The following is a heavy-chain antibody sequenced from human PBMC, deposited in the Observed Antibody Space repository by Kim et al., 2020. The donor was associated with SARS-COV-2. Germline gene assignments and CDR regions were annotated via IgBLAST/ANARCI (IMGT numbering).Heavy chain of an antibody. D-gene: IGHD7-27*01. CDR2: IYSGGNT. V-gene: IGHV3-53*01. CDR1: GFTVSSNY. CDR3: ARDLTGWGYFDL. Sequence: GGSLRLSCAASGFTVSSNYMSWVRQAPGKGLEWVSVIYSGGNTYYADSVKGRFTISRDNSKNTLYLQMNSLRAEDTAVYYCARDLTGWGYFDLWGRGTLVTVSS. J-gene: IGHJ2*01.